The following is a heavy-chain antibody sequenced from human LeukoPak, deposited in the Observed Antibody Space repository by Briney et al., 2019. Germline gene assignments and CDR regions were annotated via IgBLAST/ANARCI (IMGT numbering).Heavy chain of an antibody. D-gene: IGHD6-19*01. CDR1: GGSISSQY. CDR2: IYHSGST. Sequence: ASETLSLTCTVSGGSISSQYWSWIRQPAGKGLEWIGRIYHSGSTYYNPSLKSRVTISVDTSKNQFSLKLSSVTAADTAVYYCARSNGSGWPNWFDPWGQGTLVTVSS. CDR3: ARSNGSGWPNWFDP. J-gene: IGHJ5*02. V-gene: IGHV4-4*07.